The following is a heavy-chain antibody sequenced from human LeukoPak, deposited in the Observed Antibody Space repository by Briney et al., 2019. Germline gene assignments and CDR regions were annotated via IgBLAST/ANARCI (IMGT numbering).Heavy chain of an antibody. Sequence: GASVKVSCKASGYTFTSYDINWVRQATGQGLEWMGWMNPNSGNTGYAQKFQGRVTMTRNTSISTAYMELSSLRSEDTAVYYCARITEYRTPGYYYYGMDVWGQGTTVTVSS. CDR3: ARITEYRTPGYYYYGMDV. D-gene: IGHD6-6*01. J-gene: IGHJ6*02. CDR1: GYTFTSYD. V-gene: IGHV1-8*01. CDR2: MNPNSGNT.